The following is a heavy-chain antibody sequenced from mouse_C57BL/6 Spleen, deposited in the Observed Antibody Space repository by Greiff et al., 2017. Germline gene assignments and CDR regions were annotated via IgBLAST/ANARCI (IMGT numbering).Heavy chain of an antibody. CDR1: GYTFTSYW. V-gene: IGHV1-52*01. D-gene: IGHD2-2*01. CDR3: ARGGYYGYDTSYFDV. J-gene: IGHJ1*03. Sequence: QVQLKQPGAELVRPGSSVKLSCKASGYTFTSYWMHWVKQRPIQGLEWIGNIDPSDSETHYNQKFKDKAKLTVDKSSSTAYMQLSSLTSEDSAVYYCARGGYYGYDTSYFDVWGTGTTVTVSS. CDR2: IDPSDSET.